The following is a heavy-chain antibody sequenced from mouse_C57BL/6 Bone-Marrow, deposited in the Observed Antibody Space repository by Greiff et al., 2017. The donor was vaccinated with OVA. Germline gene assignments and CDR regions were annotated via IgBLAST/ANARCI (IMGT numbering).Heavy chain of an antibody. CDR3: ARTAQATYYYAMDY. CDR1: GFTFSDYG. D-gene: IGHD3-2*02. CDR2: ISSGSSTI. J-gene: IGHJ4*01. Sequence: DVMLVESGGGLVKPGGSLKLSCAASGFTFSDYGMHWVRQAPEKGLEWVAYISSGSSTIYYADTVKGRFTISRDNAKNTLFLQMTSLRSEDTAMYYSARTAQATYYYAMDYWGQGTSVTVSS. V-gene: IGHV5-17*01.